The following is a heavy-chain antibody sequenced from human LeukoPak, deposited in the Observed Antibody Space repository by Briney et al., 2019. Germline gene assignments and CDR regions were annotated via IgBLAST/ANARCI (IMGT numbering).Heavy chain of an antibody. Sequence: PGGSLRLSCAASRFAFSTYWMSWVRQAPGKGLEWVANIKEDGSEKYYVDSVKGRFTIYRDNAKNSLYLQMNRLRAEDKAVYYCARDSPGSSRFYHYYGLDVWGQGTTVTVSS. CDR1: RFAFSTYW. CDR3: ARDSPGSSRFYHYYGLDV. CDR2: IKEDGSEK. J-gene: IGHJ6*02. D-gene: IGHD6-6*01. V-gene: IGHV3-7*05.